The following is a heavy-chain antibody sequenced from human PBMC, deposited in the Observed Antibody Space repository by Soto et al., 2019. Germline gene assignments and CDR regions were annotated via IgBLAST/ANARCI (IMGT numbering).Heavy chain of an antibody. Sequence: GGSLRLSCAASGFTFSSYAMSWVRQAPGKGLEWVSAISGSGGSTYYADSVKGRFTISRDNSKNTLYLQMNSLRAEDTAVYYCAKDRRGKAVAGSSSDYWGQGTLVTVSS. CDR1: GFTFSSYA. D-gene: IGHD6-19*01. CDR3: AKDRRGKAVAGSSSDY. J-gene: IGHJ4*01. V-gene: IGHV3-23*01. CDR2: ISGSGGST.